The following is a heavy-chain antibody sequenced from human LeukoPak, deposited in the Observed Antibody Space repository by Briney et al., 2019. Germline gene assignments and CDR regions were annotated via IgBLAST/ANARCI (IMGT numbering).Heavy chain of an antibody. D-gene: IGHD3-22*01. CDR2: ISWNSGSI. CDR1: GFTFDDHA. J-gene: IGHJ4*02. V-gene: IGHV3-9*03. Sequence: PGGSLRLSCAASGFTFDDHAMHWVRHAPGKGLEWVSGISWNSGSIVYADSVKGRFTISRDNAKNSLYLQMNSLRAEDMALYYCAKDDYYDSSGTFAYWGQGTLVTVSP. CDR3: AKDDYYDSSGTFAY.